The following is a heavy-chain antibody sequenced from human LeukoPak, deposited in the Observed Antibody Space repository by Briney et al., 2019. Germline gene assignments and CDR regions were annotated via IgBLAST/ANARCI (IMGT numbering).Heavy chain of an antibody. Sequence: GASVTVSCKASGYTSTSYGISWVRQAPGQGLEWMGWISAYNGNTNYAQKLQGRVTMTTDTSTSTAYMELRSLRSDDTAVYYCARDFQLNPITMIVDYYYGMDVWGQGTTVTVSS. CDR1: GYTSTSYG. V-gene: IGHV1-18*01. CDR2: ISAYNGNT. J-gene: IGHJ6*02. CDR3: ARDFQLNPITMIVDYYYGMDV. D-gene: IGHD3-22*01.